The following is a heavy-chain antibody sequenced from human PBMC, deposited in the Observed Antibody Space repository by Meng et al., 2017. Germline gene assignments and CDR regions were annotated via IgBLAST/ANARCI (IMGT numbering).Heavy chain of an antibody. CDR1: GDSVSSNSAA. CDR2: TYYRSKWYN. J-gene: IGHJ6*02. CDR3: ARSALRDYGMDV. V-gene: IGHV6-1*01. Sequence: SETLSLTCTISGDSVSSNSAAWNWIRQSPSRGLEWLGRTYYRSKWYNDYAVSVKSRITINPDTSKNQFSLQLNSVTPEDTAVYYCARSALRDYGMDVWGQGTTVTVSS.